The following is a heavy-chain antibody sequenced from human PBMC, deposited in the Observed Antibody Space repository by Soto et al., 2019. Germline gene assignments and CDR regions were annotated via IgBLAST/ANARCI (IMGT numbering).Heavy chain of an antibody. Sequence: EVQLLESGGGLAQHGGSLRLSCAASGFTFSTYGMNWVRQAPGKGLEWVSGIISSGGTTYYADSVKGRFTISRDNYKNAMYLLMKSLRDEDTAIYYCAKGPPPGVCGGFDSWGQGTLVTVSS. J-gene: IGHJ4*02. D-gene: IGHD3-10*01. CDR2: IISSGGTT. V-gene: IGHV3-23*01. CDR3: AKGPPPGVCGGFDS. CDR1: GFTFSTYG.